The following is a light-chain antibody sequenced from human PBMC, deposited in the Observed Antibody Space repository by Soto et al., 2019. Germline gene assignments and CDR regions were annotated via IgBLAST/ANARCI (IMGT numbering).Light chain of an antibody. Sequence: QSVLTQPPSVSGSPGQRVTISCTGSSSNIGAGYDVHWYQQLPGTAPKLLIYGNSNRPSGVPDRFSGSKSGTSAALAITGLQAEEEADDYCHSSDSSLSGYVFGTGTKLTVL. J-gene: IGLJ1*01. CDR2: GNS. CDR3: HSSDSSLSGYV. V-gene: IGLV1-40*01. CDR1: SSNIGAGYD.